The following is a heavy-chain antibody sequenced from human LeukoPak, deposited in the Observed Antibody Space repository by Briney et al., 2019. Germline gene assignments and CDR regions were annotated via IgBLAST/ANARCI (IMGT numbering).Heavy chain of an antibody. CDR1: GFTFSSYS. D-gene: IGHD3-10*01. V-gene: IGHV3-21*01. Sequence: GGSLRLSCAASGFTFSSYSMNWVRQAPGKGLEWVSSISSSSSYIYYADSVKGRFTISRDNAKNSLYLQMNSRRAEDTAVYYCAGEENYYGSGSYRYWGQGTLVTVSS. J-gene: IGHJ4*02. CDR2: ISSSSSYI. CDR3: AGEENYYGSGSYRY.